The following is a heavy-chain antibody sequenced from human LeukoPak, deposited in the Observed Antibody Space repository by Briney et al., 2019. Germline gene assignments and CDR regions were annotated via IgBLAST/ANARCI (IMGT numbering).Heavy chain of an antibody. CDR3: ARDHSSGYYLLSL. Sequence: GASVKVSCKASGGTFSSYAISWVRQAPGQGLEWMGGIIPIFGTANYAQKFQGRVTITADESTSTAYMELSSLRSEDTAVYYCARDHSSGYYLLSLWGPGTLVTVSS. J-gene: IGHJ4*02. CDR2: IIPIFGTA. CDR1: GGTFSSYA. D-gene: IGHD3-22*01. V-gene: IGHV1-69*01.